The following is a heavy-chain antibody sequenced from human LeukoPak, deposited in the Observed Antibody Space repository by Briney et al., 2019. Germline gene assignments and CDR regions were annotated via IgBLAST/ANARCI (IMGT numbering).Heavy chain of an antibody. CDR1: GYTFTSYA. Sequence: ASVKVSCKASGYTFTSYAMHWVRQAPGQRLEWMGWINAGNGNTKYSQKFQGRVTITRDTSTSTAYMELRSLRSDDTAVYYCARDQYREQQLGRAFDIWGQGTMVTVSS. CDR3: ARDQYREQQLGRAFDI. CDR2: INAGNGNT. V-gene: IGHV1-3*01. J-gene: IGHJ3*02. D-gene: IGHD6-13*01.